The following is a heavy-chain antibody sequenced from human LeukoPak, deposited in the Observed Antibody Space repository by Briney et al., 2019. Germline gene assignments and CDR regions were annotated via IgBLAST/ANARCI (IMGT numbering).Heavy chain of an antibody. CDR2: IYYSGST. V-gene: IGHV4-31*03. J-gene: IGHJ5*02. Sequence: PSETLSLTCTVSGGSISSGGYYWSWIRQHPGKGLEWIGYIYYSGSTYYNPSLKSRVTISVDTSKNQLSLKLSSVTAADTAVYYCARTYSSSWYNWFDPWGQGTLVTVSS. CDR1: GGSISSGGYY. D-gene: IGHD6-13*01. CDR3: ARTYSSSWYNWFDP.